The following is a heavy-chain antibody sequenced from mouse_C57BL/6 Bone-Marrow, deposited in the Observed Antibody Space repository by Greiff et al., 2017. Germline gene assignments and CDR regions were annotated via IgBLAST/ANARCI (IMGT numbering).Heavy chain of an antibody. CDR2: IYPGGGYT. Sequence: VQLQQSGAELVRPGTSVKMSCKASGYTFTNYWIGWAKQRPGHGLEWIGDIYPGGGYTNYNEKFKGKATLTADKSSSTAYMQCSSLTSEDSAIYYCARSWLREGYFDYWGQGTTLTVSS. CDR3: ARSWLREGYFDY. V-gene: IGHV1-63*01. J-gene: IGHJ2*01. D-gene: IGHD2-2*01. CDR1: GYTFTNYW.